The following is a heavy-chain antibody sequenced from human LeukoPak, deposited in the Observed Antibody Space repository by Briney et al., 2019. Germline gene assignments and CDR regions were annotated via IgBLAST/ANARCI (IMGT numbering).Heavy chain of an antibody. D-gene: IGHD4-17*01. CDR1: GYTFTSYD. J-gene: IGHJ4*02. V-gene: IGHV1-8*03. Sequence: GASVKVSCKASGYTFTSYDINWVRQATGQGLEWMGWMNPNSGNTGYAQKFQGRVTITRNTSISTAYMELSSLRSEDTAVYYCAKDTLALYGDLVGGGIDYWGQGTLVTVSS. CDR2: MNPNSGNT. CDR3: AKDTLALYGDLVGGGIDY.